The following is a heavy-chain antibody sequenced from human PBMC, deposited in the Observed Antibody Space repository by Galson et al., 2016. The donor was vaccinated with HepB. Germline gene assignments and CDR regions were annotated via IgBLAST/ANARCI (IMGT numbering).Heavy chain of an antibody. D-gene: IGHD3-9*01. CDR2: INPNSGGT. J-gene: IGHJ4*02. Sequence: SVKVSCKASGHTFTGHYIHWVRQAPGQGLEWMGWINPNSGGTKFAVKFQGRVTVTRDTSTSIAYMELSRLRSDDTAVYFCARAGLRYFDWFSPYYFDHWGQGTLVAVSS. CDR3: ARAGLRYFDWFSPYYFDH. V-gene: IGHV1-2*02. CDR1: GHTFTGHY.